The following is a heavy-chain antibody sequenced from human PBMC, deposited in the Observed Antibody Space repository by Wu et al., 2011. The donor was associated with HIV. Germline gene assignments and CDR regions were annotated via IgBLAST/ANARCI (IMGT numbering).Heavy chain of an antibody. Sequence: VQLVQSGAEVKKPGESLKISCKGSGYSFTSYWIGWVRQMPGKGLEWMGIIYPGDSDTRYSPSFQGQVTISADKSISTAYLQWSSLKASDTAMYYCARRLIIAAAGYXDAFDIWGQGDNGHRLF. CDR2: IYPGDSDT. V-gene: IGHV5-51*01. D-gene: IGHD6-13*01. J-gene: IGHJ3*02. CDR1: GYSFTSYW. CDR3: ARRLIIAAAGYXDAFDI.